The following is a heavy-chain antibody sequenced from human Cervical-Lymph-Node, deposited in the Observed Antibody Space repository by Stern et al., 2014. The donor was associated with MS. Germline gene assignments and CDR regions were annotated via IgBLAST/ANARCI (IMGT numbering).Heavy chain of an antibody. D-gene: IGHD3-22*01. CDR2: IKTNSGTP. Sequence: QVQLVESGSELKKPGASVKVSCKTSGYTFTNNAMTWVRQAPGQGLEWMGWIKTNSGTPTYAQGFTVRLVFSLDTSVSTAYLQISSLKAEDTAVYYCARVSNSVYYGDYWGQGTLVTVSS. CDR1: GYTFTNNA. J-gene: IGHJ4*02. V-gene: IGHV7-4-1*02. CDR3: ARVSNSVYYGDY.